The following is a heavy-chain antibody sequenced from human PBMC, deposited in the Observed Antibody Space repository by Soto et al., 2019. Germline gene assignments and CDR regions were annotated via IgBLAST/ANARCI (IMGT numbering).Heavy chain of an antibody. CDR1: GGSISSGGYS. Sequence: SETLSLTCAVSGGSISSGGYSWSWIRQPPGKGLEWIGYIYHSGSTYYNPSLKSRVTISVDRSKNQFSLKLSSVTAADTAVYYCARDPPFHWGQGTLVTVSS. V-gene: IGHV4-30-2*01. CDR3: ARDPPFH. J-gene: IGHJ4*02. D-gene: IGHD3-16*01. CDR2: IYHSGST.